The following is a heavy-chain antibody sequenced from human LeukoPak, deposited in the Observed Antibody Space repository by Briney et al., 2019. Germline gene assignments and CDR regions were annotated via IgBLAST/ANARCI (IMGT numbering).Heavy chain of an antibody. J-gene: IGHJ4*02. CDR3: ARESLRAAPTY. CDR1: GGPFSDNY. V-gene: IGHV4-34*01. Sequence: SETLSLTCAVYGGPFSDNYWTWIRQPPGKGLEWIGEINHSGRTNYNPSLKSRVTISVDTSKNQFTLMLKSVTAADTAVYYCARESLRAAPTYWGQGTLVTVSS. CDR2: INHSGRT. D-gene: IGHD3-10*01.